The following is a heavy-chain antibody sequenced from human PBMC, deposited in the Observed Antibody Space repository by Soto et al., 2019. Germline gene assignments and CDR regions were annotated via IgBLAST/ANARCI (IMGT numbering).Heavy chain of an antibody. CDR1: GFIVSSTY. J-gene: IGHJ4*02. CDR2: IYSDGST. CDR3: ARDTAGSYSDY. V-gene: IGHV3-53*01. Sequence: GGSLRLSCAASGFIVSSTYMSWVRQAPGKGLEWVSVIYSDGSTEYADSVKGRFTISRDNSKNTLYLQMNSLRAEDTAVYYCARDTAGSYSDYWGQGTLVTVSS. D-gene: IGHD1-26*01.